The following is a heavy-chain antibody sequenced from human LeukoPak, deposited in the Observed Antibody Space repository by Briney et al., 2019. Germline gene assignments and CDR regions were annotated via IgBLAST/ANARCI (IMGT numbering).Heavy chain of an antibody. CDR1: GFTFSSYG. J-gene: IGHJ4*02. V-gene: IGHV3-30*02. CDR2: IRYDGSNK. CDR3: AKVVLMVRGQDENDY. D-gene: IGHD3-10*01. Sequence: PGGSLRLSCAASGFTFSSYGMHWVRQAPGKGLEWVAFIRYDGSNKYYADSVKGRFTISRDNSKNTLYLQMNSLRAEDTAVYYCAKVVLMVRGQDENDYRGQGTLVTVSS.